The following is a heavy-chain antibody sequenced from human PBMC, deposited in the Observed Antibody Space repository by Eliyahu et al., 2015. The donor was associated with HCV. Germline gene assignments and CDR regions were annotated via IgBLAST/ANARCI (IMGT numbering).Heavy chain of an antibody. CDR2: LNFDGSII. D-gene: IGHD1-26*01. Sequence: EVQLVESGGGLFQPGGSLRLSCAAXGISLSGHWMAWVRQPPGKGLLWVSRLNFDGSIIEYADSVKGRFTISRDNARNTLHLQMNSLRDEDTAIYYCVRSRGWSFFDAWGQGSLVTVSS. V-gene: IGHV3-74*03. CDR3: VRSRGWSFFDA. J-gene: IGHJ4*02. CDR1: GISLSGHW.